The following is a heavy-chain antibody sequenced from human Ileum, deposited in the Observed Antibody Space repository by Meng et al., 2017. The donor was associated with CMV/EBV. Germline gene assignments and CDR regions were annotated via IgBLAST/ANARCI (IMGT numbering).Heavy chain of an antibody. J-gene: IGHJ4*02. CDR1: GFSFNTYW. CDR2: IKEDGSEK. D-gene: IGHD1-14*01. Sequence: GESLKISCGVSGFSFNTYWMSWVRQAPGKGLEWVANIKEDGSEKHYVDSVEGRFIITRDNAKNSLYLQMNSLRADDTAVYYCATRGQAPENWGQGTLVTVSS. V-gene: IGHV3-7*01. CDR3: ATRGQAPEN.